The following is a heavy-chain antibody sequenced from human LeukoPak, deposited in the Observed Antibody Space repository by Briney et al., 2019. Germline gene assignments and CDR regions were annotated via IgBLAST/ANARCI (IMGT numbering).Heavy chain of an antibody. Sequence: ASVKVSCKASGGTFSSYAISWVRQAPGQGLEWMGGIIPIFGTANYAQKFQGRVTITADESTSTAYMELSSLRSEDTAVYYCARDPDSSGWPDYWGQGTLVTVSS. V-gene: IGHV1-69*13. CDR1: GGTFSSYA. CDR3: ARDPDSSGWPDY. J-gene: IGHJ4*02. CDR2: IIPIFGTA. D-gene: IGHD6-19*01.